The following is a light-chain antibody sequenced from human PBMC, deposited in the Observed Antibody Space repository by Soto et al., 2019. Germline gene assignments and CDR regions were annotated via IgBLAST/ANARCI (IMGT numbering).Light chain of an antibody. Sequence: QSVLTQPASVSGSPGQSVTISCSGTSSDIGGYNFVSWYQHHPGEAPKLMIYNVSHRPSGVSNRFSGSKSGSTASLTISGLQAEDEADYYCVSYTPGSTVVFGGGTKLTVL. CDR2: NVS. CDR3: VSYTPGSTVV. V-gene: IGLV2-14*03. CDR1: SSDIGGYNF. J-gene: IGLJ3*02.